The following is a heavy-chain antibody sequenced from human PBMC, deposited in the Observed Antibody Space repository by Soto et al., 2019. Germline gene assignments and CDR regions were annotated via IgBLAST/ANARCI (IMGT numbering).Heavy chain of an antibody. J-gene: IGHJ4*02. Sequence: QVQLVESGGGVVQPGRSLRLSCAASGFTFSSYGMHWVRQAPGKGLEWVAVIWYDGSNKYYADSVKGRFTISRDNSKNTLYLQMNSLRAEDTAVYSCARGHEASRLWFGDPKGPFDYCGQGTLVTVSS. CDR3: ARGHEASRLWFGDPKGPFDY. D-gene: IGHD3-10*01. CDR2: IWYDGSNK. V-gene: IGHV3-33*01. CDR1: GFTFSSYG.